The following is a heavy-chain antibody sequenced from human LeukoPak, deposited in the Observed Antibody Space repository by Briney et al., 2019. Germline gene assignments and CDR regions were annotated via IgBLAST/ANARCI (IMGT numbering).Heavy chain of an antibody. V-gene: IGHV3-23*01. J-gene: IGHJ4*02. CDR1: GFTSGIYA. CDR3: ARDSSHYLGSSDY. D-gene: IGHD6-6*01. CDR2: FSGGGDS. Sequence: PGGSLRLSCAASGFTSGIYAVSWVRQAPGKGLEWVSAFSGGGDSYYADSVKGRFTISRDNIKNTLNLQMNSLRAEDTAIYYCARDSSHYLGSSDYWGQGTLVTVSS.